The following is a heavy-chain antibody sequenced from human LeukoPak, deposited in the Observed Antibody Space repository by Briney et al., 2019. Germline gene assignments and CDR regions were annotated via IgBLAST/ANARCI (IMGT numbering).Heavy chain of an antibody. Sequence: GGSLRLSCAASGFTFSSYWMHWVRRAPGKGLVWVSRINSDGSRTSYADSVKGRFTISRDNAKNTLYLQMNSLRAEDTAVYYCAREDYSDAFDIWGQGTMVTVSS. V-gene: IGHV3-74*01. CDR3: AREDYSDAFDI. D-gene: IGHD3-10*01. CDR1: GFTFSSYW. J-gene: IGHJ3*02. CDR2: INSDGSRT.